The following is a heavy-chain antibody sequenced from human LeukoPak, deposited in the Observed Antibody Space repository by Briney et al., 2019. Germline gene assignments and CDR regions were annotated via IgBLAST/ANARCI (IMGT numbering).Heavy chain of an antibody. Sequence: GGSLRLSCAVSGFTFSRYVMHWVRQAPGKGLKWVAVISKDGSNKYYADSVKGRFTISRDDSKNTLYLQMNRLIAEDTAMYYCARDGLTGTTDGTLDSWGQGTLVTVSS. J-gene: IGHJ4*02. CDR1: GFTFSRYV. D-gene: IGHD1-20*01. V-gene: IGHV3-30-3*01. CDR2: ISKDGSNK. CDR3: ARDGLTGTTDGTLDS.